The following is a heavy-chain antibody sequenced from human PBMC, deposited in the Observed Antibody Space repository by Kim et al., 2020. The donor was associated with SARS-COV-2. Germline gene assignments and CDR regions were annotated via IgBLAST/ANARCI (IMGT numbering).Heavy chain of an antibody. D-gene: IGHD2-15*01. CDR1: GGSFSGYY. CDR3: ASGSGVVPYWFDP. CDR2: INHSGST. V-gene: IGHV4-34*01. J-gene: IGHJ5*02. Sequence: SETLSLTCAVYGGSFSGYYWSWIRQPPGKGLEWVGEINHSGSTNYNPSLKSRVTISVDTSKNQFSLKLSSVTAADTAVYYCASGSGVVPYWFDPWGHGTLVTVSS.